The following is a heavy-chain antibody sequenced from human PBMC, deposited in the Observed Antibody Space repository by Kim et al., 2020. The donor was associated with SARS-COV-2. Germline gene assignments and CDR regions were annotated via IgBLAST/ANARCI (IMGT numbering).Heavy chain of an antibody. Sequence: GKGRFTISRDNSKTTLDLKMNSLRAEETAVYYCAKTGDASVLLWTGAFDIWGQGTMVTVSS. V-gene: IGHV3-23*01. J-gene: IGHJ3*02. D-gene: IGHD3-10*01. CDR3: AKTGDASVLLWTGAFDI.